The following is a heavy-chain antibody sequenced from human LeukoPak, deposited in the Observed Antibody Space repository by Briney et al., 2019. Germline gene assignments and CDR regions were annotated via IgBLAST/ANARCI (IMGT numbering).Heavy chain of an antibody. J-gene: IGHJ6*02. V-gene: IGHV3-72*01. Sequence: GGSLRLSCAASGFTFSDHYMDWVRQAPGKGLEWVGRTRNKANSNTIEYAASVKGRFTISRDDSKNSLYLQMSSLRAEDTAVYYCARRWDLYSSGWYYYYGMDVWGQGTTVTVSS. CDR3: ARRWDLYSSGWYYYYGMDV. CDR1: GFTFSDHY. D-gene: IGHD6-19*01. CDR2: TRNKANSNTI.